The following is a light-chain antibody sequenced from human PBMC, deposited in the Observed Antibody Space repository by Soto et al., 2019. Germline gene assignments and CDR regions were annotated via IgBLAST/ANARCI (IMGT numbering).Light chain of an antibody. Sequence: DIQMTQSPSTLSSSFGDRVTITCRASQSISNWLAWYQQKAGKAPKLLIYDASSLESGVPSRFTGSGSGTEFTLTITGLQPDDFATYYCQQFGTFGQGTKVDIK. CDR2: DAS. J-gene: IGKJ1*01. CDR1: QSISNW. CDR3: QQFGT. V-gene: IGKV1-5*01.